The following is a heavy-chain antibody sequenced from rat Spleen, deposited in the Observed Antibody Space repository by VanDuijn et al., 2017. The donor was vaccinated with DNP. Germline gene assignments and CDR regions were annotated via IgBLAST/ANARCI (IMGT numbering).Heavy chain of an antibody. J-gene: IGHJ2*01. Sequence: QVQLKESGPGLVQPSQTLSLTCTVSGLSFDSNSISWIRQPPGKGLEWMGVIWSDGGTGYNSAVKSRLSISRDTWKSQVFLKMNSLHIEDTAMYFCARVGIPVTPVPYYFDYWGQGVMVTVSS. D-gene: IGHD2-2*01. CDR1: GLSFDSNS. CDR2: IWSDGGT. CDR3: ARVGIPVTPVPYYFDY. V-gene: IGHV2-47*01.